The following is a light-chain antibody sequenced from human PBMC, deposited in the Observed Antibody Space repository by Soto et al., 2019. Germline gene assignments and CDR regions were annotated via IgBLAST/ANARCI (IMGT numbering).Light chain of an antibody. J-gene: IGKJ1*01. CDR2: GAS. Sequence: VVTQAPGTLSLSPGERATLSCRASQSVSSSYLAWYQQKPGQAPRLLIYGASSRATGIPDRFSGSGSGTDFTLTISILEPEDFAVYYCQQYGSSPWTFGPGTKV. CDR3: QQYGSSPWT. V-gene: IGKV3-20*01. CDR1: QSVSSSY.